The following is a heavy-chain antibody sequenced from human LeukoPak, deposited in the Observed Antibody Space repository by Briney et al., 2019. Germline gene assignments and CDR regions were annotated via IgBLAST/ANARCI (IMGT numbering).Heavy chain of an antibody. J-gene: IGHJ5*02. D-gene: IGHD3-10*01. CDR3: ARDRWPQVRGVIWWFDP. Sequence: GGSLRLSCAASGFTFSSYAMHWVRQAPGKGLEWVAVISYDGSNKYYADSVKGRFTISRDNSKNTLYLQMNSLRAEDTAVYYCARDRWPQVRGVIWWFDPWGQGTLVTVSS. CDR1: GFTFSSYA. V-gene: IGHV3-30-3*01. CDR2: ISYDGSNK.